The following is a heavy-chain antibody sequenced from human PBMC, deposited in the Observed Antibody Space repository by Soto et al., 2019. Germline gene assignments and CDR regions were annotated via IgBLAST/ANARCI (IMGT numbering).Heavy chain of an antibody. CDR2: IIPIFGTA. CDR3: ARDVPILGSSGYKYYYGMDV. V-gene: IGHV1-69*13. CDR1: GGTFSSYA. Sequence: ASVKVSCKASGGTFSSYAISWVRQAPGQGLEWMGGIIPIFGTANYAQKFQGRVTITADESTSTAYMELSSLRSEDTAVYYCARDVPILGSSGYKYYYGMDVWGQGTTVTVSS. J-gene: IGHJ6*02. D-gene: IGHD3-22*01.